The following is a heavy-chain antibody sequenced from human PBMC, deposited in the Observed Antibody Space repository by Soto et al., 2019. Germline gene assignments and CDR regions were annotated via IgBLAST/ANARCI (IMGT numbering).Heavy chain of an antibody. D-gene: IGHD3-22*01. CDR2: IYYSGST. J-gene: IGHJ1*01. Sequence: KPSETLSLTCTVSGGSISSGDYYWSWIRQPPGKGLEWIGYIYYSGSTYYNPSLKSRVTISVDTSKNQFSLKLSSVTAADTAVYYCASTLDVNDSSGYYDEYFQHWGQGTLVTVSS. CDR1: GGSISSGDYY. V-gene: IGHV4-30-4*01. CDR3: ASTLDVNDSSGYYDEYFQH.